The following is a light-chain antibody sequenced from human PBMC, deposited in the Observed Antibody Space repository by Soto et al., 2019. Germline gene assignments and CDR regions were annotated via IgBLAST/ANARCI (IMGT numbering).Light chain of an antibody. CDR2: DAS. CDR1: QSVGTH. V-gene: IGKV3-11*01. CDR3: QQRSNWPLT. J-gene: IGKJ1*01. Sequence: EVVLTQSPATLSSSPGERATLYCRASQSVGTHLGWYQQKPGQPPRLLISDASNRATDIPARFSGSGSETDFTLTISSLEPEDFAVYYCQQRSNWPLTFGQGTKV.